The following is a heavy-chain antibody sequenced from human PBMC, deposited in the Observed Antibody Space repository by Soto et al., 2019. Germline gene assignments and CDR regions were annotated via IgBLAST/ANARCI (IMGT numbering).Heavy chain of an antibody. CDR1: GYTFTSYD. J-gene: IGHJ5*02. D-gene: IGHD3-3*01. CDR2: MNPNSGNT. CDR3: ARGITIFGVAPP. V-gene: IGHV1-8*01. Sequence: ASVKVSCKASGYTFTSYDINWVRQATGQGLECMGWMNPNSGNTGYAQKFQGRVTMTRNTSISTAYMELSSLRSEDTAVYYCARGITIFGVAPPWGQGTLVTVSS.